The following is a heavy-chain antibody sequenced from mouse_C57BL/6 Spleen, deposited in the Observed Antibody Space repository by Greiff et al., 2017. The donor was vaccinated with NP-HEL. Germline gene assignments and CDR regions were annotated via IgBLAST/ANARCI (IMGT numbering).Heavy chain of an antibody. D-gene: IGHD4-1*01. J-gene: IGHJ2*01. Sequence: VKLMESGAELVRPGTSVKVSCKASGYAFTNYLIEWVKQRPGQGLEWIGVINPGSGGTNYNEKFKGKATLTADKSSSTAYMQLSSLTSEDSAVYFCARGTWEGYWGQGTTLTVSS. CDR1: GYAFTNYL. V-gene: IGHV1-54*01. CDR2: INPGSGGT. CDR3: ARGTWEGY.